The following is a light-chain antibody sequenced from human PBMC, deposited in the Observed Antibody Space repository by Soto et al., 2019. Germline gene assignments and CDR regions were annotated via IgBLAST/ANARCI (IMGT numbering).Light chain of an antibody. CDR2: EVS. CDR1: SSDVGGYNY. CDR3: SSYSGTKYDYV. V-gene: IGLV2-8*01. Sequence: QSVLAQPPSASGSFGQSVTISCTGTSSDVGGYNYVSWYQQHPGKAPKLMIYEVSERPSGVPDRFSGSKTGNTASLTVSGLQADDEADYYCSSYSGTKYDYVFGTGTKVTVL. J-gene: IGLJ1*01.